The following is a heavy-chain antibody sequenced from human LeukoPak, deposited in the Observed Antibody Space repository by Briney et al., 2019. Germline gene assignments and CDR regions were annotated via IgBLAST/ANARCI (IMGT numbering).Heavy chain of an antibody. CDR1: GFTFSSCS. V-gene: IGHV3-21*01. D-gene: IGHD3-9*01. J-gene: IGHJ4*02. CDR3: ARDGKYYDILTGTIDY. CDR2: ISSSSSYI. Sequence: GGSLRLSCAASGFTFSSCSINWVRQAPGKGLEWVSSISSSSSYIYYADSVKGRFTISRDNAKNSLYLQMNSLRAEDTAVYYCARDGKYYDILTGTIDYWGQGTLVTVSS.